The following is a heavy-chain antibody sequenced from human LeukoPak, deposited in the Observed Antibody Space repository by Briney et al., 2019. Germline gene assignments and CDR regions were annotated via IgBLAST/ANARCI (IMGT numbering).Heavy chain of an antibody. J-gene: IGHJ6*03. D-gene: IGHD3-10*01. CDR1: GFTFSSYW. CDR3: ARDLYAGSYYYYYYMDV. V-gene: IGHV3-74*01. CDR2: INSDGSST. Sequence: QSGGSLRLSCAASGFTFSSYWMHWGRQAPGQGLGWVSRINSDGSSTSYADSVKGRFTISRDNAKNTLYLQMNSLRAEDTAVYYCARDLYAGSYYYYYYMDVWGKGTTVTIFS.